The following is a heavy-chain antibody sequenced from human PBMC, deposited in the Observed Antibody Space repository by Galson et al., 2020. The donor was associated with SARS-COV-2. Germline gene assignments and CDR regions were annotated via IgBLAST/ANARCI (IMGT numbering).Heavy chain of an antibody. D-gene: IGHD1-1*01. J-gene: IGHJ4*02. CDR1: GGAISSNF. CDR2: IANILNRGIT. CDR3: ARQLATSADS. Sequence: TSETLSLTFSISGGAISSNFWTWVSRPPAKGLEWLGHIANILNRGITNTNPSLTTRFTISVDPSKNQFSLSLRSVTVADTAVYYCARQLATSADSWGQGILVTVSS. V-gene: IGHV4-59*08.